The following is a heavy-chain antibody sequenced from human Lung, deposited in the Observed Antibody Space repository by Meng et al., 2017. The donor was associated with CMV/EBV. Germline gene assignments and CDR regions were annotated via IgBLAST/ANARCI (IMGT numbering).Heavy chain of an antibody. D-gene: IGHD3-22*01. J-gene: IGHJ6*02. CDR1: GYTFSCYY. Sequence: SXXVSXKASGYTFSCYYMHWVRQAPGQGLEWMGWINPNSGDTNYPQKFQGRVTMTMDTSISTAHMELSRLRSDDTGMHYYARGPIIMIVVAPYGMAVWGQGPTVTVSS. CDR3: ARGPIIMIVVAPYGMAV. CDR2: INPNSGDT. V-gene: IGHV1-2*02.